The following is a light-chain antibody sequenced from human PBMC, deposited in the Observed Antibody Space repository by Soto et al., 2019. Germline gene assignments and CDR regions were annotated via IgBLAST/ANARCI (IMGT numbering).Light chain of an antibody. V-gene: IGLV2-14*03. J-gene: IGLJ3*02. CDR2: DIS. CDR3: TSYTFSTTWV. Sequence: QSALTQPASVSGSPGQSITIPCTGTSFDVGGFNYVSWYQQHPGEAPKVMIYDISNRPSGVSNRFSGSKSGNTASLTISGLQPEDEADYYCTSYTFSTTWVFGGGTKLTVL. CDR1: SFDVGGFNY.